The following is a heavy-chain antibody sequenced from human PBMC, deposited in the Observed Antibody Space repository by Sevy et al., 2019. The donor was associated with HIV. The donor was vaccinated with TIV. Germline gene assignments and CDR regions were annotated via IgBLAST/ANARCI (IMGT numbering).Heavy chain of an antibody. Sequence: GGSLRLSCAASGFNFSRYSMNWVRQAPGKGLEWVSYITSSSRTTYHADSVKGRFTISRDNAKNSLYLQINSLRAEDTAIYYCARDPRMFGDYLLAFFDYWGQGTLVTVSS. V-gene: IGHV3-48*01. CDR1: GFNFSRYS. CDR3: ARDPRMFGDYLLAFFDY. J-gene: IGHJ4*02. D-gene: IGHD3-16*01. CDR2: ITSSSRTT.